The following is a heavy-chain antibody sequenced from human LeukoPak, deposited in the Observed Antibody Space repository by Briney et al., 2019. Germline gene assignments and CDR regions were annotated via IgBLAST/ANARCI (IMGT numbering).Heavy chain of an antibody. D-gene: IGHD3-22*01. Sequence: GESLKISCQGSGYNFPIYWIGWVRQMPGKGLEWMGIIYPADSDTKYSPSFQGQVTFSADTSVSTAFLQWSSLEASDTAIYYCARSPRNASGYWYADYWGQGTQVTISS. J-gene: IGHJ4*02. CDR1: GYNFPIYW. CDR2: IYPADSDT. V-gene: IGHV5-51*01. CDR3: ARSPRNASGYWYADY.